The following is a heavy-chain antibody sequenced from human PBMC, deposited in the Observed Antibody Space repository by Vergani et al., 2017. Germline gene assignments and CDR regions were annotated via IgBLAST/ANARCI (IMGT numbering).Heavy chain of an antibody. CDR2: IIPILGIA. D-gene: IGHD3-22*01. CDR1: GGTFSSYA. J-gene: IGHJ4*02. CDR3: ARGAEYYYDSSCYAN. Sequence: QVQLVQSGAEVKKPGSSVKVSCKASGGTFSSYAISWVRQAPGQGLEWMGRIIPILGIANYAQKFQGRVTITADKSTSTAYMELSSLRSEDTAVYYCARGAEYYYDSSCYANWGQGTLVTVSS. V-gene: IGHV1-69*04.